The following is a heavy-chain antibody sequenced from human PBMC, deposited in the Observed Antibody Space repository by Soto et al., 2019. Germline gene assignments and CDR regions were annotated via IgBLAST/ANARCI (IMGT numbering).Heavy chain of an antibody. V-gene: IGHV5-51*01. CDR1: GYSFTSYW. Sequence: GESLKISRKGSGYSFTSYWIDWVRQMPGKGLEWMGIIYPGDSDTRYSTSFQGQVTISADKAISTAYLQWSSLKASDTAMYYCARWSIAAPRGAFDIGGQGTMVTVSS. J-gene: IGHJ3*02. CDR2: IYPGDSDT. D-gene: IGHD6-6*01. CDR3: ARWSIAAPRGAFDI.